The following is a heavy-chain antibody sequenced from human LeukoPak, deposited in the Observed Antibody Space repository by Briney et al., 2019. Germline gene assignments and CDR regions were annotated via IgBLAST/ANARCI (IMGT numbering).Heavy chain of an antibody. CDR3: VREGYGFGSEAFDI. V-gene: IGHV3-21*01. D-gene: IGHD3-10*01. J-gene: IGHJ3*02. CDR2: ISTSSNDI. Sequence: TGGSLRLSCAASGFTFSSSSYSMNWVRQAPGKGLEWVSSISTSSNDIYYADSEKGRFTIPRDNAKNSLYLQMNSLRAEDTAVYYCVREGYGFGSEAFDIWGQGTVVTVSS. CDR1: GFTFSSSSYS.